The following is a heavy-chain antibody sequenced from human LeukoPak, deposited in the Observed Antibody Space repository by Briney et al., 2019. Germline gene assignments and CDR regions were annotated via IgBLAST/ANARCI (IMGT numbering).Heavy chain of an antibody. CDR2: IYYSGST. CDR3: ARRPVAGTGYFDY. V-gene: IGHV4-59*01. D-gene: IGHD1-1*01. Sequence: SETLSLTCTVSGGSISSYYWSWLRQPPGKGLEWIGYIYYSGSTNYNPSLKSRVTISVDTSKNQFSLKLSSVTAADTAVYYCARRPVAGTGYFDYWGQGTLVTVSS. CDR1: GGSISSYY. J-gene: IGHJ4*02.